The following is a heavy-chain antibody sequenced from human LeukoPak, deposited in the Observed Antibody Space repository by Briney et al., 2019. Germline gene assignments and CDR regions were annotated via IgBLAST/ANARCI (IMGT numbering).Heavy chain of an antibody. CDR3: AKGQSGSSWYYFDY. V-gene: IGHV3-9*03. CDR2: ISWNSGSI. D-gene: IGHD6-13*01. CDR1: GFIFDDYA. Sequence: GRSLRLSCAASGFIFDDYAMQLVRQAPKKGLGMVSGISWNSGSIGYAASVKGRFTISRDNAKNSLYLQMTSVRAEDMALYYWAKGQSGSSWYYFDYWGQGTLVTVSS. J-gene: IGHJ4*02.